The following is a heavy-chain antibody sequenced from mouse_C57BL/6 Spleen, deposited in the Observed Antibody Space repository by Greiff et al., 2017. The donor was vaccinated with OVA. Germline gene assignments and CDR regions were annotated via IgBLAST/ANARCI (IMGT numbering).Heavy chain of an antibody. CDR2: IYPGDGDT. CDR3: ARWGDYDGRYGGFAY. D-gene: IGHD2-3*01. CDR1: GYAFSSYW. V-gene: IGHV1-80*01. Sequence: QVQLQQSGAELVKPGASVKLSCKASGYAFSSYWMNWVKQRPGQGLEWIGQIYPGDGDTNYNGKFKGKATLTADKSSSTAYMQLSSLTSEDSAVEFCARWGDYDGRYGGFAYWGQGTLVTVSA. J-gene: IGHJ3*01.